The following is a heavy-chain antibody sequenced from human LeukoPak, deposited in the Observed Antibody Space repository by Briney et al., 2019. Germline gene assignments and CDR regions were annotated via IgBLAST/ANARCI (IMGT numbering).Heavy chain of an antibody. CDR2: INHSGST. CDR1: GGSFSGYY. Sequence: PSETLSLTCAVYGGSFSGYYWSWIRQPQGKGLEWIGEINHSGSTNYNPSLKSRVTISVDTSKNQFSLKLSSVTAADTAVYYCARIAVAGTFSWFDPWGQGTLVTVSS. D-gene: IGHD6-19*01. CDR3: ARIAVAGTFSWFDP. V-gene: IGHV4-34*01. J-gene: IGHJ5*02.